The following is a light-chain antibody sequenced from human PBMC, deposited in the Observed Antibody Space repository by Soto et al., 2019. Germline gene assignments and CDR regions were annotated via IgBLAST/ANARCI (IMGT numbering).Light chain of an antibody. V-gene: IGLV2-14*01. CDR3: SSYTSSSPWV. Sequence: QSALTQPASVSGSPGQSITISCTGTSGDIGGYNYVSWYQQHPGKAPKLLISEVTNRPSGVSNRFSGSKSGNTASLTISGLQAEDEADYYCSSYTSSSPWVFGGGTKLTVL. CDR2: EVT. CDR1: SGDIGGYNY. J-gene: IGLJ3*02.